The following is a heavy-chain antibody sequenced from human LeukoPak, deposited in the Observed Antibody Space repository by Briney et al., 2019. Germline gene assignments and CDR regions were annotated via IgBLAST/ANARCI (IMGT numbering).Heavy chain of an antibody. J-gene: IGHJ4*02. D-gene: IGHD5-12*01. CDR1: GFTFSSYG. CDR3: AKDRGYSHGFEY. CDR2: ISYDGRNK. V-gene: IGHV3-30*18. Sequence: GGSLRLSCAASGFTFSSYGMHWVRQAPAEALEWVAAISYDGRNKEYVDSVKGRFTISRDNSKNTLYLQMNSLRAEDTAVYYCAKDRGYSHGFEYWGQGTLVTVSS.